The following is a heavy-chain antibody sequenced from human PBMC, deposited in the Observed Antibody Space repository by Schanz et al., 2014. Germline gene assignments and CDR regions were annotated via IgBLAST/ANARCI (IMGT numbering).Heavy chain of an antibody. D-gene: IGHD6-13*01. CDR1: GFTFSDYY. J-gene: IGHJ4*02. CDR3: AKSQGSSFDS. CDR2: VSSSSSYT. Sequence: VQLVESGGGLVQPGGSLRLSCAASGFTFSDYYMSWIRQAPGKGLEWVSYVSSSSSYTHYADSVKGRFTMSRDNAKNSVFLQMSSLRAEDTAVYYCAKSQGSSFDSWGQGTLVTVSS. V-gene: IGHV3-11*05.